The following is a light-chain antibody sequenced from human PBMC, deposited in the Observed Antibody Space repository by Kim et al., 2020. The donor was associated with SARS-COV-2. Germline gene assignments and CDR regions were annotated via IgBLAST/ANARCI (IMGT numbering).Light chain of an antibody. Sequence: AAGESSTIICRASKGSSSCYVCYQQKTGKDANVLIYDTVTRLSGVLSRCSGSSSGTDFILIISSMQHEDFAAYYCHQLSNCTLTFGGGTKVDIK. V-gene: IGKV1-9*01. J-gene: IGKJ4*02. CDR3: HQLSNCTLT. CDR2: DTV. CDR1: KGSSSC.